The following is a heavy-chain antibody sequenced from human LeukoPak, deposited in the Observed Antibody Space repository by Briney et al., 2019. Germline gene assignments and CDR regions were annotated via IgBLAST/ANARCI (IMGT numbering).Heavy chain of an antibody. D-gene: IGHD1-26*01. J-gene: IGHJ3*02. CDR2: IYYSGST. Sequence: SETLSLTCTVSGGSISSYYWSWIRQPPGKGLEWIGYIYYSGSTNYNTSLKSRVTISVDTSKNQFSLKLSSVTAADTAVYYCARHPPRGSYQDAFDIWGQGTMVTVSS. V-gene: IGHV4-59*08. CDR1: GGSISSYY. CDR3: ARHPPRGSYQDAFDI.